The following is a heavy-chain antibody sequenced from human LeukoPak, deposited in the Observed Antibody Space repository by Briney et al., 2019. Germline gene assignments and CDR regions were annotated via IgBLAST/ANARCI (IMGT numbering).Heavy chain of an antibody. J-gene: IGHJ5*02. CDR2: MNPNSGNT. D-gene: IGHD2-2*01. Sequence: ASVKVSCKASGYTFTSYDINWVRQATGQGLEWMGWMNPNSGNTGYAQKFQGRVTMTGNTSISTAYMELSSLRSEDTAVYYCARRGLGYCSSTSCYRKNWFDPWGQGTLVTVSS. CDR1: GYTFTSYD. V-gene: IGHV1-8*01. CDR3: ARRGLGYCSSTSCYRKNWFDP.